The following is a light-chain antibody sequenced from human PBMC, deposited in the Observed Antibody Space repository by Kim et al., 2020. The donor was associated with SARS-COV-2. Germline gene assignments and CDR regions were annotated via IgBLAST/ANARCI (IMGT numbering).Light chain of an antibody. Sequence: SYELTQPPSVSVSPGQTASITCSGAKLGDKYACWYQQKPGQSPVLVIYQDSKRPSGIPERFSGSNSGNTATLTISGTQTMDEADYYCQAWDSSTAVVVGG. CDR2: QDS. CDR3: QAWDSSTAV. CDR1: KLGDKY. J-gene: IGLJ3*02. V-gene: IGLV3-1*01.